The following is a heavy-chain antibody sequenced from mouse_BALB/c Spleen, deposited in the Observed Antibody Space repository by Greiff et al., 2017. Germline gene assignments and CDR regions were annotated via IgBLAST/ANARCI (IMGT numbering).Heavy chain of an antibody. CDR1: GFTFSSYT. J-gene: IGHJ3*01. Sequence: EVKLQESGGGLVKPGGYLKLSCAASGFTFSSYTMSWVRQTPEKRLEWVATISSGGSYTYYPDSVKGRFTISRDNAKNTLYLQMSSLKSEDTAMYYCTRDARRFAYWGQGTLVTVSA. V-gene: IGHV5-6-4*01. CDR2: ISSGGSYT. CDR3: TRDARRFAY.